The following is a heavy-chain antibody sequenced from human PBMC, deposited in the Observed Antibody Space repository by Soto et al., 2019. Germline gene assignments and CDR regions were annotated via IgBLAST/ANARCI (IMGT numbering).Heavy chain of an antibody. J-gene: IGHJ6*02. CDR1: GGTFSSYT. V-gene: IGHV1-69*02. CDR3: AGAGRYYYYGMDV. Sequence: QVQLVQSGAEVKKPGSSVKVSCKASGGTFSSYTISWVRQAPGQGLEWMGRIIPILGIANYAQKFQGRVKITADKSTSEAYRERGSLRSEDTAVYYCAGAGRYYYYGMDVWGQGTTVTVSS. CDR2: IIPILGIA.